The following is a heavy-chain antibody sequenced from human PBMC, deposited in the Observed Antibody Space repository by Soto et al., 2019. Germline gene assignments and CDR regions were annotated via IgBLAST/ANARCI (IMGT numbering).Heavy chain of an antibody. CDR1: GGSISSGGYY. J-gene: IGHJ4*02. CDR2: IYYSGST. V-gene: IGHV4-31*03. Sequence: LSLTCTVSGGSISSGGYYWSWIRQHPGKGLEWIGYIYYSGSTYYNPSLKSRVTISVDTSKNQFSLKLSSVTAADTAVYYCARVRNHYDILTGYPYFDYWGQGTLVTVSS. D-gene: IGHD3-9*01. CDR3: ARVRNHYDILTGYPYFDY.